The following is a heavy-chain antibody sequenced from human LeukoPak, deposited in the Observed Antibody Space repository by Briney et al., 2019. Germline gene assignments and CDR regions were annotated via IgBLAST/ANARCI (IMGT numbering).Heavy chain of an antibody. Sequence: GESLKISCQGSGYHFPIYWIGWVRQMPGQGLEWMGIIYPDDSNTIYGPSFQGQVTISADKSINTAYLEWSSLKASDTAIYYCARQGAAGKYYYYMDVWGKGTTVTVSS. CDR2: IYPDDSNT. J-gene: IGHJ6*03. CDR3: ARQGAAGKYYYYMDV. D-gene: IGHD6-13*01. CDR1: GYHFPIYW. V-gene: IGHV5-51*01.